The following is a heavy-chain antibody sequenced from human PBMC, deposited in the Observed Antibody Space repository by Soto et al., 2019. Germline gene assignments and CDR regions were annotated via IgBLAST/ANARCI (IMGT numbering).Heavy chain of an antibody. D-gene: IGHD6-13*01. CDR2: TYYSGYT. Sequence: QVQLQESGPGLVKPSQTLSLSCTVSGGSIRSGGYYWTWIRPHPGKGLEWIGYTYYSGYTNYNPSLKSRVTISVDASKNQFSVKLSSVTAADTAVYYCARVLSTAAVDYWGQGTLVTVSS. V-gene: IGHV4-31*03. CDR3: ARVLSTAAVDY. CDR1: GGSIRSGGYY. J-gene: IGHJ4*02.